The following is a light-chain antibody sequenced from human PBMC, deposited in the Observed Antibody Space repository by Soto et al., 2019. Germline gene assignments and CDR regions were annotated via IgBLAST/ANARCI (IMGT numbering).Light chain of an antibody. Sequence: DIQMTQSPSSLSASVGDRVTITCQASQDISIFVNWYQQKPGKAPKLLIYKASSLESGVPSRFSGSGSGTEFTLTISSLQSEDFAVYYCQQYNNWPPWTFGQGTKVDIK. CDR2: KAS. CDR1: QDISIF. CDR3: QQYNNWPPWT. J-gene: IGKJ1*01. V-gene: IGKV1-5*03.